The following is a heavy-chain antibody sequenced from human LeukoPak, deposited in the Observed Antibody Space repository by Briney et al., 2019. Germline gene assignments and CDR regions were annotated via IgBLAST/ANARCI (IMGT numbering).Heavy chain of an antibody. J-gene: IGHJ4*02. CDR1: GGSISSGGYS. Sequence: SETLSLTCAVSGGSISSGGYSWSWIRQPPGKGLEWIGYIYHSGSTYYNPSLKSRVTISVDRSKNQFSLKLSSVTAADTAVYYCARGRIDYCDSSGYYSGNTYDYWGQGTLVTVSS. CDR2: IYHSGST. V-gene: IGHV4-30-2*01. CDR3: ARGRIDYCDSSGYYSGNTYDY. D-gene: IGHD3-22*01.